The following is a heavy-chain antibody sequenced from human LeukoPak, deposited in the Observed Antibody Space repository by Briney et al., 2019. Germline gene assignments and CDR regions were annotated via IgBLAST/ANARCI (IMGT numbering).Heavy chain of an antibody. V-gene: IGHV4-39*07. CDR2: MSYSGST. CDR1: GGSISSSSYC. J-gene: IGHJ4*02. Sequence: SETLSLTCTVSGGSISSSSYCWGWIRQPPGKGLEWIGSMSYSGSTYYNPSLKSRVTISVDTSKNQFSLKLSSVTAADTAVYYCATFSYTVKGVYWGQGTLVTVSS. D-gene: IGHD2-2*02. CDR3: ATFSYTVKGVY.